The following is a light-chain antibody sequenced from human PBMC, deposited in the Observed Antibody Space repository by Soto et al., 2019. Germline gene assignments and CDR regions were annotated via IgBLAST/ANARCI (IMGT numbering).Light chain of an antibody. J-gene: IGKJ1*01. Sequence: DIVMTQSPLSLPVTPGEPASISCRSSQSLLHSNGYNYLDWYLQKPGQSPQLLIYLGSNRASGVPDRCSGSGSGTDFTLEISRVEAEDVGVYYCMQALQTWTFGQGTKVEIK. CDR2: LGS. V-gene: IGKV2-28*01. CDR1: QSLLHSNGYNY. CDR3: MQALQTWT.